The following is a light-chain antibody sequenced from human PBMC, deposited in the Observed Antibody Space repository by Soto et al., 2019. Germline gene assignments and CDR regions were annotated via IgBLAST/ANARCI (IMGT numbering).Light chain of an antibody. CDR1: SNDVESYDL. CDR3: CSYAGGASYV. V-gene: IGLV2-23*02. Sequence: QSVLAQPASVSGSPGQSITISCTGTSNDVESYDLVSWYQQHPGKAPKLIVYDVNKRPSGVSDRFSDSTSGNTASLTISGLQAEDEADYYCCSYAGGASYVFGTGTRSPS. CDR2: DVN. J-gene: IGLJ1*01.